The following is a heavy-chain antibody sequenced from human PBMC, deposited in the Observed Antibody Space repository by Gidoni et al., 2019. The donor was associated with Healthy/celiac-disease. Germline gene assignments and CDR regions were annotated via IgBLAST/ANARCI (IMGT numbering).Heavy chain of an antibody. D-gene: IGHD2-2*01. J-gene: IGHJ6*02. V-gene: IGHV1-69*01. CDR1: RGTFSCYA. CDR2: INPIFGTA. Sequence: QVQPVQSGAEVTKPGSSVEFSCTSSRGTFSCYAISRGRQAPRQGLGWMGGINPIFGTANYAQKFQGRVTITADESTSTAYMELSSLRCEDTAVYYCASSPDIVVVPAAISFNYYGMDVWGQGTTVTVSS. CDR3: ASSPDIVVVPAAISFNYYGMDV.